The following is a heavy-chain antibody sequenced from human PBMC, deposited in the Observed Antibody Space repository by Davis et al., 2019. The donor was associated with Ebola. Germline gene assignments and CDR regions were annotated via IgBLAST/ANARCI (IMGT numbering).Heavy chain of an antibody. Sequence: SETLSLTCTVSARSITSSDYYWGWIRQSPGKGLEWIGTFYYSGTTFYNPSLKSRITVSVDPSKNQFSLKLNSATAADTAMYYCASLRQTYDSSGYSQPFDYWGQGSLVTVSS. CDR2: FYYSGTT. CDR1: ARSITSSDYY. D-gene: IGHD3-22*01. CDR3: ASLRQTYDSSGYSQPFDY. V-gene: IGHV4-39*01. J-gene: IGHJ4*02.